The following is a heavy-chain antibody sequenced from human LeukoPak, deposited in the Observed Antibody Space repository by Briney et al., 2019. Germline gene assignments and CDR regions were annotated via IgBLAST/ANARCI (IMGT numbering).Heavy chain of an antibody. CDR3: VLGCSSTSCAAWDRAFDI. V-gene: IGHV1-18*04. CDR2: ISAYNGNT. CDR1: GYNFINYG. J-gene: IGHJ3*02. Sequence: ASVKVSCKASGYNFINYGINWIRQAPGQGLEWMGWISAYNGNTNYAQKLQGRVTMTTDTSTSTAYMELRSLRSDDTAVYYCVLGCSSTSCAAWDRAFDIWGQGTMVTVSS. D-gene: IGHD2-2*01.